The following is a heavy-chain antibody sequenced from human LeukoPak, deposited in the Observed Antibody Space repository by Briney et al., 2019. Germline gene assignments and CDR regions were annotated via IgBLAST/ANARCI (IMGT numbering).Heavy chain of an antibody. Sequence: GGSLRLSCAASGFTFSSYNMSWVRQAPGKGLEWISTISTSSSYIYYADSVKGRFTISRDNGKNPLYLQMSSLRAEDTAVYYCARSKVAGTSDYWGQGTLVAVSS. CDR2: ISTSSSYI. J-gene: IGHJ4*02. CDR1: GFTFSSYN. V-gene: IGHV3-21*01. D-gene: IGHD6-19*01. CDR3: ARSKVAGTSDY.